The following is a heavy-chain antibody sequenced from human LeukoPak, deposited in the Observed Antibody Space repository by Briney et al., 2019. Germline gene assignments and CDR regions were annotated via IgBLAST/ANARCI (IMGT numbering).Heavy chain of an antibody. J-gene: IGHJ5*02. Sequence: GASVKVSCKASGYTFTSYGISWVRQAPGQGLEWMGWISAYNGNTNYAQKLQGRVTMTTDTSTSTAYMELRSLRSDDTAVYYCARGGGFHCSSTSCYQANWFDPWGQGTLVTVSS. CDR3: ARGGGFHCSSTSCYQANWFDP. D-gene: IGHD2-2*01. CDR1: GYTFTSYG. V-gene: IGHV1-18*01. CDR2: ISAYNGNT.